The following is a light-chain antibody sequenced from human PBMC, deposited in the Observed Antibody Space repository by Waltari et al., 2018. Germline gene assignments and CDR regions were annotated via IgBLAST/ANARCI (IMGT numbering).Light chain of an antibody. CDR3: QQYDNLPIT. V-gene: IGKV1-33*01. CDR2: DAS. J-gene: IGKJ5*01. CDR1: HDISNY. Sequence: DIQLTQSPSSLSASVEDRVPITCQASHDISNYLNWYQQKPGKAPKLLIYDASKLETGVPSRFSGSGSGTDFTFTISSLQPEDIATYYCQQYDNLPITFGQGTRLEIK.